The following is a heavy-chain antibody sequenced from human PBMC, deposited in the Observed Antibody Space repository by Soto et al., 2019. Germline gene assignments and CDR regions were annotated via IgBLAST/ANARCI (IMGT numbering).Heavy chain of an antibody. V-gene: IGHV1-18*01. CDR3: ARDLGLYSGSYYGPQGGTNWFDP. J-gene: IGHJ5*02. CDR1: GYTFTSYG. CDR2: ISAYNGNT. Sequence: QVQLVQSGAEVKKPGASVKVSCKASGYTFTSYGISWVRQAPGQGLEWMGWISAYNGNTNYAQKLQGRVTMTTDTSTSKAYMELRRLRSDDTAVYYCARDLGLYSGSYYGPQGGTNWFDPWGQGTLVTVSS. D-gene: IGHD1-26*01.